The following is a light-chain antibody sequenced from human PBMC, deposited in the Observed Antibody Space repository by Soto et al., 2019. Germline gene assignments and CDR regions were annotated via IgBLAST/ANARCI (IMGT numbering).Light chain of an antibody. CDR2: SGS. Sequence: DIQMTQSPSTLSGSVGDRVTITCRASQTISSWLAWYQQKPGKSPQLLIYSGSIRASGVPDRFSGSGSGTDFTLRISRVEAEDVGVYYCMQPLQLPITFGQGTRLEIK. CDR3: MQPLQLPIT. J-gene: IGKJ5*01. CDR1: QTISSW. V-gene: IGKV1-5*03.